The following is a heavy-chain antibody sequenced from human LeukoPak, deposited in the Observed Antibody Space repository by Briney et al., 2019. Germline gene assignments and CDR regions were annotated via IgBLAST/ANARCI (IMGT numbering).Heavy chain of an antibody. Sequence: GGSLRLSCAASGFTFSSYEMNWVRQAPGKGLEWVSYISSSGSTIYYADSVKGRFTISRDNAKNSLYLQMNSLRAADTAVYYCARLSGYGLHYYYHMDVWGKGTTVTVSS. CDR1: GFTFSSYE. J-gene: IGHJ6*03. V-gene: IGHV3-48*03. D-gene: IGHD5-12*01. CDR2: ISSSGSTI. CDR3: ARLSGYGLHYYYHMDV.